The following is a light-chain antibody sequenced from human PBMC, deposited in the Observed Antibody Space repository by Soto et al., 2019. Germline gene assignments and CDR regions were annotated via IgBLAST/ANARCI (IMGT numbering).Light chain of an antibody. Sequence: QSALTQPASVSGSPGQSITISCTGPSSDVGSYNLVSWYQQYPGKAPKLIIFEVFKRPSGVSHRFSGSKSGNTASLTISGPQAEDEANYYCCSYAGRATYVFGGGTKLTVL. CDR3: CSYAGRATYV. CDR1: SSDVGSYNL. J-gene: IGLJ2*01. V-gene: IGLV2-23*02. CDR2: EVF.